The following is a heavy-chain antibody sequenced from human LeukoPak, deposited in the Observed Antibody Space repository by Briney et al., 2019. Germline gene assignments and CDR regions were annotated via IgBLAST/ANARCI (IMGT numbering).Heavy chain of an antibody. J-gene: IGHJ4*02. V-gene: IGHV4-31*03. D-gene: IGHD3-22*01. CDR2: IYYSGST. Sequence: SETLSLTCTVSGGSISSGGYYWSWIRQHPGKGLEWIGYIYYSGSTYYNPSLKSRVTISVDTSKNQFSLKLSSVTAADTAVYYCARRDTYYYDSSGYYVFDYWGQGTLVTVSS. CDR3: ARRDTYYYDSSGYYVFDY. CDR1: GGSISSGGYY.